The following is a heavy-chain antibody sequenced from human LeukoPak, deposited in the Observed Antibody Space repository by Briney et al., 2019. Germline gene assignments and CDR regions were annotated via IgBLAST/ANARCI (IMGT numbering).Heavy chain of an antibody. J-gene: IGHJ4*02. CDR2: IYHSGST. V-gene: IGHV4-30-2*01. Sequence: PSETLSLTCAVSGGSISSGGYSWSWIRQPPGKGLEWIGYIYHSGSTYYNPSLKSRVTISVDRSKNQFSLKLSSVTAADTAVYYCARSPRYHSSSYIDYWGQGTLVTVSS. D-gene: IGHD6-6*01. CDR1: GGSISSGGYS. CDR3: ARSPRYHSSSYIDY.